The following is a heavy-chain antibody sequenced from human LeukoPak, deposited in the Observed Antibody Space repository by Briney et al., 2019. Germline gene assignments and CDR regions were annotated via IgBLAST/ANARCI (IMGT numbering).Heavy chain of an antibody. Sequence: GGSLRLSCAASGFTFSAHSMNWVRQAPGKGLEWVSSISSGSRYIYYADSVKGRFTISRDNAKDSLYLQMNSLRAEDTAEYYCAKDLSAALTVAGSDYWGQGTLVTVSS. CDR2: ISSGSRYI. CDR1: GFTFSAHS. V-gene: IGHV3-21*04. CDR3: AKDLSAALTVAGSDY. D-gene: IGHD6-13*01. J-gene: IGHJ4*02.